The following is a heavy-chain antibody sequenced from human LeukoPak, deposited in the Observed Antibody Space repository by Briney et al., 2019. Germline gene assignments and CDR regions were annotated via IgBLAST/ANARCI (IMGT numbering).Heavy chain of an antibody. J-gene: IGHJ6*03. CDR3: ARHYEGAAAGTVNYYYYMDV. CDR2: IYYSGST. Sequence: SETLSLTCTVSGYSISSGYYWGWIRQPPGKGLEWIGSIYYSGSTYYNPSLKSRVTISVDTSKNQFSLKLSSVTAADTAVYYCARHYEGAAAGTVNYYYYMDVWGKGTTVTVSS. CDR1: GYSISSGYY. D-gene: IGHD6-13*01. V-gene: IGHV4-38-2*02.